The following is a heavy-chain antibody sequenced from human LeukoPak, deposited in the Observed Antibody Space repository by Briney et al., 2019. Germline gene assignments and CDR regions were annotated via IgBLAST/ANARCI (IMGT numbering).Heavy chain of an antibody. CDR3: AKDNRRHYTSGPNPDSLH. J-gene: IGHJ4*02. CDR2: VRNDGSDT. CDR1: GLTFTSHG. V-gene: IGHV3-30*02. Sequence: SGTSLRLSCTTSGLTFTSHGFHWLRQVVGKRLEWVAFVRNDGSDTYHANSVRGRFTISRDNAKNSLYLQMDSLRVEDTAFYYCAKDNRRHYTSGPNPDSLHWGQGALVTVSS. D-gene: IGHD6-19*01.